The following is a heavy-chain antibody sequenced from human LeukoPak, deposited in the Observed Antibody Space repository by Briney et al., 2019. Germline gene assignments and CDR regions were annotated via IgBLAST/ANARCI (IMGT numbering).Heavy chain of an antibody. Sequence: GGSLRLSCAASGFTFSDYYMSWIRQAPGKGLEWVSYISGSGSTIYYADSVKGRFTISRDNAKNSLYLQMNSLRAEDTAVYYCARDPITIFGVVDYWGQGTLVTVSS. D-gene: IGHD3-3*01. CDR1: GFTFSDYY. V-gene: IGHV3-11*01. CDR2: ISGSGSTI. J-gene: IGHJ4*02. CDR3: ARDPITIFGVVDY.